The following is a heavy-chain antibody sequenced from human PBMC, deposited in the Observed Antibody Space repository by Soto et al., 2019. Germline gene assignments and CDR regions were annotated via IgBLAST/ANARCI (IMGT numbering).Heavy chain of an antibody. CDR2: ISGYNGNT. Sequence: ASVKVSCKDSGFTFTNYGIHWVQQAPGQGLEWMGWISGYNGNTNYEQKFQGRVTITTDTTTTTAYMDLRSLRSDDTAVYYCGTDQVVAAVTLFSYCYGMDVWGHGTTVTVSS. J-gene: IGHJ6*02. CDR3: GTDQVVAAVTLFSYCYGMDV. V-gene: IGHV1-18*01. D-gene: IGHD6-13*01. CDR1: GFTFTNYG.